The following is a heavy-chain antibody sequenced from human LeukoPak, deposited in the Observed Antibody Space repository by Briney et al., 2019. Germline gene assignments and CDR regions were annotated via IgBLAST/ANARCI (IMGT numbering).Heavy chain of an antibody. J-gene: IGHJ4*02. Sequence: SVKVSCKASGGTFSSYAISWVRQAPGQGLGWMGRIIPILGIANYAQKFQGRVTITADKSTSTAYMELSSLRSEDTAVYYCARGPTSLSGSYGDYWGQGTLVTVS. CDR2: IIPILGIA. CDR3: ARGPTSLSGSYGDY. D-gene: IGHD1-26*01. V-gene: IGHV1-69*04. CDR1: GGTFSSYA.